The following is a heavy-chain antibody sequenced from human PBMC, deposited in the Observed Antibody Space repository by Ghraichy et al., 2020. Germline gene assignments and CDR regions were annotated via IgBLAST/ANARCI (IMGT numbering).Heavy chain of an antibody. CDR3: ARRYDFWSGFSGPGYFDY. Sequence: GESLNISCRASGYTFTNYWIGWVRQMPGKGLEWMGNIYPQDSATRYSPSFDGQVTLSVDKSSNSAYLQWTGLQASDTAIYYCARRYDFWSGFSGPGYFDYWAQGTLVTVSS. CDR2: IYPQDSAT. J-gene: IGHJ4*02. V-gene: IGHV5-51*01. CDR1: GYTFTNYW. D-gene: IGHD3/OR15-3a*01.